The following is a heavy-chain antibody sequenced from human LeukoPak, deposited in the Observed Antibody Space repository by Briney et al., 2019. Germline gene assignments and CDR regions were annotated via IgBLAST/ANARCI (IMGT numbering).Heavy chain of an antibody. CDR2: IIPIFGTA. Sequence: ASVKVSCKASGGTFSSYAISWVRQAPGQGLEWMGGIIPIFGTANYAQKFQGRVTITADESTSTAYMELRSLRSDDTAVYYCARDGGDCSGGSCYPNWFDPWGQGTLVTVSS. V-gene: IGHV1-69*01. CDR3: ARDGGDCSGGSCYPNWFDP. CDR1: GGTFSSYA. D-gene: IGHD2-15*01. J-gene: IGHJ5*02.